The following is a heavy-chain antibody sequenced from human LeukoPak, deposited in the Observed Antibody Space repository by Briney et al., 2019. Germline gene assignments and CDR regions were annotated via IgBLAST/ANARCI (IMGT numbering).Heavy chain of an antibody. CDR3: ARGDILTGYRYYFDY. D-gene: IGHD3-9*01. J-gene: IGHJ4*02. CDR2: FIPIFGTA. CDR1: GGTFTSCA. V-gene: IGHV1-69*06. Sequence: SVKVSCKASGGTFTSCAISWVRQAPGQGLEWMGGFIPIFGTANYAQKFQGRVTITADKSTRTAYMELSSLRSEDTAVYSCARGDILTGYRYYFDYWGQGTLVTVSS.